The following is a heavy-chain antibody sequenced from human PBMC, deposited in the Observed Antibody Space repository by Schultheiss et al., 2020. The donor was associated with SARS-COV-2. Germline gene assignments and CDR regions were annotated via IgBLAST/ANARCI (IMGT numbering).Heavy chain of an antibody. Sequence: SETLSLTCAVYGGSFSGYYWSWIRQPPGKGLEWIGEINHSGSTYYNPSLKSRVTISVDTSKNQFSLKLSSVTAADTAVYYCARVPVAGGFDYWGQGTLVTVSS. CDR1: GGSFSGYY. V-gene: IGHV4-34*01. CDR2: INHSGST. CDR3: ARVPVAGGFDY. J-gene: IGHJ4*02. D-gene: IGHD6-19*01.